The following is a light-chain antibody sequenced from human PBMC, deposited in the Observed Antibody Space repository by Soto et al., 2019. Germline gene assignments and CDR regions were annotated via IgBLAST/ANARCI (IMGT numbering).Light chain of an antibody. J-gene: IGKJ2*01. CDR3: QQRSNWPPVFT. CDR1: QSVSSY. V-gene: IGKV3-11*01. Sequence: DIVLTQSPGTLSLSPGERATLSCRASQSVSSYLAWYQQKPGQAPRLLIYDASNRATGIPARFSGSGSGTDFTLTISSLEPEDFAVYYCQQRSNWPPVFTFGQGTKLEIK. CDR2: DAS.